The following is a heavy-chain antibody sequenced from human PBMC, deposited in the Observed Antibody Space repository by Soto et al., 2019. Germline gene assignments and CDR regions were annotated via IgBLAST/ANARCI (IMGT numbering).Heavy chain of an antibody. CDR1: GGSFSGYY. J-gene: IGHJ6*02. Sequence: SETLSLTCAVYGGSFSGYYWSWIRQPPGKGLEWIGEINHSGSTNYNPSLKSRVTISVDTSENQFSLKLSSVTAADTAVYYCASLGSSLYYYDSSGYYDYYYYGMDVWGQGTTVTVSS. V-gene: IGHV4-34*01. CDR3: ASLGSSLYYYDSSGYYDYYYYGMDV. D-gene: IGHD3-22*01. CDR2: INHSGST.